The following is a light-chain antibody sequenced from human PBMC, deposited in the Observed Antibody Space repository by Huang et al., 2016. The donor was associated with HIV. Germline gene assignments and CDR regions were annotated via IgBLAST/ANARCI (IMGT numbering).Light chain of an antibody. Sequence: IQLTQSPSSLSSSVGDRVTITCRASQDIGSYLAWYQQKPGKDPNLLIYASSTLESGVPSRVSGSGSGTDFTLTINNLQPEDFATYYCLQLNSYPGAFGPGTNVDV. CDR3: LQLNSYPGA. CDR2: ASS. V-gene: IGKV1-9*01. CDR1: QDIGSY. J-gene: IGKJ3*01.